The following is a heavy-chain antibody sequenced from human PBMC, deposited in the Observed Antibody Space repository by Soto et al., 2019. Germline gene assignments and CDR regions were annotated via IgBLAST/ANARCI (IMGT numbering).Heavy chain of an antibody. V-gene: IGHV3-48*01. D-gene: IGHD2-15*01. CDR3: ARDRGCSGGICYRDLGY. J-gene: IGHJ4*02. CDR1: GFTFSSYS. Sequence: EVQLVESGGGLVQPGGSLRLSCAASGFTFSSYSMSWVRQAPGKGLEWVSYISSTSTTIYYADSVKGRFTISRDNAKNSRYLHMNSLSAEDTAVYYCARDRGCSGGICYRDLGYWGQGTLVTVSS. CDR2: ISSTSTTI.